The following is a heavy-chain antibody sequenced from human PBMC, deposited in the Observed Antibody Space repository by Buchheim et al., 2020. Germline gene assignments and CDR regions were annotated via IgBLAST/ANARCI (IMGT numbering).Heavy chain of an antibody. J-gene: IGHJ4*02. D-gene: IGHD2/OR15-2a*01. CDR3: ATGAKYYYYYFDY. CDR2: VRGDGTET. CDR1: GFSFSSYW. Sequence: EVQLVESGGGLVQPGGSLRLSCVASGFSFSSYWMHWVRQSPGKGLVWVSRVRGDGTETNYADSVKGRFTISRDNSKNTLYLQMNSLRAEDTAVYYCATGAKYYYYYFDYWGQGTL. V-gene: IGHV3-74*01.